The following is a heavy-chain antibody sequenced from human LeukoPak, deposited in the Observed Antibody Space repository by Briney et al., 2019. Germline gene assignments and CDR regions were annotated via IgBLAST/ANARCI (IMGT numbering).Heavy chain of an antibody. J-gene: IGHJ4*02. CDR1: GGSISSYY. CDR2: TYTSGST. V-gene: IGHV4-4*09. CDR3: ARTPGYAGYFDY. Sequence: SETLSLTCTVSGGSISSYYWSWIRQPPGKGLEWIGYTYTSGSTSYNPSLKSRVTISVDTSKNQFSLKLRSVTAADTAVYYCARTPGYAGYFDYWGQGTLVSVSS. D-gene: IGHD3-9*01.